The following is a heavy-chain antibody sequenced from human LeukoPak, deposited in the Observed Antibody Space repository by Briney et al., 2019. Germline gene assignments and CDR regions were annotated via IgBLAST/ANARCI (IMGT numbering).Heavy chain of an antibody. V-gene: IGHV4-39*01. CDR3: ARLGAGPTYYDFWSGYSSFYFDY. J-gene: IGHJ4*02. CDR1: GGSISSGGYY. D-gene: IGHD3-3*01. Sequence: SETLSLTCTVSGGSISSGGYYWSWIRQPPGKGLEWIGGIHYSGNTYYNPSLKSRVTISVDTSKNQFSLKLNSVTAADTAVYYCARLGAGPTYYDFWSGYSSFYFDYWGQGTLVTVSS. CDR2: IHYSGNT.